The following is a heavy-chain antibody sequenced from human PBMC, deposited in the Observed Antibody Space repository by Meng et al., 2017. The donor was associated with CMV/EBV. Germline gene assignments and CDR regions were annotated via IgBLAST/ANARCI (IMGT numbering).Heavy chain of an antibody. D-gene: IGHD6-13*01. J-gene: IGHJ4*02. CDR2: IYYSGST. Sequence: LQESGPGLVKPSETLFPPSTVFGRSISSSRYYWGWIRQPPGKGLEWIGSIYYSGSTYYNPSLKSRVTISVDTSKNQFSLKLSSVTAADTAVYYCARGGIAAAGLHWGQGTLVTVS. CDR1: GRSISSSRYY. CDR3: ARGGIAAAGLH. V-gene: IGHV4-39*07.